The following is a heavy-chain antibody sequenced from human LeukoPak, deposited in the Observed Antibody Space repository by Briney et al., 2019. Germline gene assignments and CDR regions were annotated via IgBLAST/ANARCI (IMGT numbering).Heavy chain of an antibody. CDR1: GGSFSSGYYY. CDR2: IYSGGST. V-gene: IGHV3-66*01. D-gene: IGHD5-24*01. Sequence: ETLSLTCTVSGGSFSSGYYYWGWIRQAPGKGLEWVSLIYSGGSTYYADSVKGRFTISRDNSKNTLYLQMNSLRAEDTAVYYCARGGDGYNAFDYWGQGTLVTVSS. CDR3: ARGGDGYNAFDY. J-gene: IGHJ4*02.